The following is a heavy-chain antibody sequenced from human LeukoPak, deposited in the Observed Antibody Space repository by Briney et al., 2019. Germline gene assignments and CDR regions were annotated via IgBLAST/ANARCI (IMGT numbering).Heavy chain of an antibody. Sequence: SETLSLTCTVSGGSTSSSSYYWGWIRQPPGKGLEWIGSIYYSGSTYYNPSLKSRVTISVDTSKNQFSLKLSSVTAADTAVYYCARHLYYYYGMDVWGQGTTVTVSS. CDR1: GGSTSSSSYY. J-gene: IGHJ6*02. V-gene: IGHV4-39*01. CDR2: IYYSGST. CDR3: ARHLYYYYGMDV.